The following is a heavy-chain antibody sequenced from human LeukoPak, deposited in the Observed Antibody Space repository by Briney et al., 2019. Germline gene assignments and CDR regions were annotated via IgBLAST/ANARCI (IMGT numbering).Heavy chain of an antibody. D-gene: IGHD4-17*01. CDR1: GWPFSGYY. J-gene: IGHJ4*02. Sequence: SETLSLTCGVYGWPFSGYYWSWIRQPPGKGLEWIGEINHSGSTNYNPSLKSRVTISVDTSKNQFSLKLSSVTAADTAVYYCVYGDCLFDYWGQGTLVTVSS. V-gene: IGHV4-34*01. CDR2: INHSGST. CDR3: VYGDCLFDY.